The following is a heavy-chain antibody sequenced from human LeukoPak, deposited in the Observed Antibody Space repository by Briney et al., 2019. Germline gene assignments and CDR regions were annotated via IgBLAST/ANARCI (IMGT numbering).Heavy chain of an antibody. D-gene: IGHD3-22*01. V-gene: IGHV4-39*07. J-gene: IGHJ4*02. CDR1: GGSISSSSYY. CDR3: ARDLGSVTHDSSGYWFDY. Sequence: PSETLSLTCTVSGGSISSSSYYWGWIRQPPGKGLEWIGSIYYSGSTYYNPSLKSRVTISVDTSKNQFSLKLSSVTAADTAVYYCARDLGSVTHDSSGYWFDYWGQGTLVTVSS. CDR2: IYYSGST.